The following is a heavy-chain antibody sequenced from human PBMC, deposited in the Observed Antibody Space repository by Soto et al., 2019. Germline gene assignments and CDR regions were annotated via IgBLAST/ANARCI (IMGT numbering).Heavy chain of an antibody. V-gene: IGHV4-59*01. D-gene: IGHD7-27*01. CDR3: ARDMWPGDNWFDP. CDR2: IYYSGST. J-gene: IGHJ5*02. CDR1: GGSISRYY. Sequence: PSETRCLTCTVSGGSISRYYWSGSRQPPGKGLEWIGYIYYSGSTNYNPSLKSRVTISVDTSKNQFSLKLSSVTAADTAVYYCARDMWPGDNWFDPWGQGTLVTVSS.